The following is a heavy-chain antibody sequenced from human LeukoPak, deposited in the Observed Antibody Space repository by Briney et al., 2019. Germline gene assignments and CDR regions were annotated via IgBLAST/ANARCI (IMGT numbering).Heavy chain of an antibody. J-gene: IGHJ4*02. CDR1: GGSISSSSYY. Sequence: SETLFLTCTVSGGSISSSSYYWGWIRQPPGKGLEWIGSIYYSGSTYYNPSLKSRVTISVDTSKNQFSLKLSSVTAADTAVYYCASNYYDSSGYPDYWGQGTLVTVSS. D-gene: IGHD3-22*01. CDR2: IYYSGST. CDR3: ASNYYDSSGYPDY. V-gene: IGHV4-39*07.